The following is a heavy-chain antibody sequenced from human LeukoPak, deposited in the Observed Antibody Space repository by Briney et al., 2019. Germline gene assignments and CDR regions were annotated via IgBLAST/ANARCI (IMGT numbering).Heavy chain of an antibody. V-gene: IGHV4-4*07. D-gene: IGHD6-19*01. Sequence: SETLSLTCTVSGASISSYYWSWIRQPPGKGLEWIGRIYTGGSTNYNPSLNSRVTISVDTSKNQLSLKLSSVTAADTAVYSCERVSSEQWLVPDGPIDYWGQGTLVTVSS. J-gene: IGHJ4*02. CDR3: ERVSSEQWLVPDGPIDY. CDR1: GASISSYY. CDR2: IYTGGST.